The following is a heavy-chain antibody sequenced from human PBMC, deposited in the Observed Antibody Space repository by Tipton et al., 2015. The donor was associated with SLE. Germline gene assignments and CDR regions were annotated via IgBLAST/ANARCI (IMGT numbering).Heavy chain of an antibody. CDR3: ARGPNWGGYFDY. CDR1: GFTFSNYW. Sequence: GSLRLSCAAAGFTFSNYWMSWVRQAPGKGLEWVANIKQDGSEKYYVDSVKGRFTISRDNAKNSLYLQMNSLRAEDTAVYYCARGPNWGGYFDYWGQGILVTVSS. CDR2: IKQDGSEK. J-gene: IGHJ4*02. D-gene: IGHD7-27*01. V-gene: IGHV3-7*01.